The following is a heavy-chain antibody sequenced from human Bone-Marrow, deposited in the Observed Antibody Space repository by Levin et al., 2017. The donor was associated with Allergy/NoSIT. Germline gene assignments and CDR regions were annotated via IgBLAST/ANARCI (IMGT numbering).Heavy chain of an antibody. V-gene: IGHV1-69*01. CDR3: ARVPAFYYDSSGTYTDY. J-gene: IGHJ4*02. CDR2: IIPMYGTT. D-gene: IGHD3-22*01. Sequence: KISCKASGGTFNTYTLSWVRQAPGQGLEWMGRIIPMYGTTDYAQKFQGRVTLTADESTNTVYMELSSLRSEDTAVYYCARVPAFYYDSSGTYTDYWGQGTAVTVSS. CDR1: GGTFNTYT.